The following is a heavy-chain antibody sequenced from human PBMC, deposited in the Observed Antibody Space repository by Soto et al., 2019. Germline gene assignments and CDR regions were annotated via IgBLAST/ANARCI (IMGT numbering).Heavy chain of an antibody. CDR1: GGIFTASA. J-gene: IGHJ6*02. V-gene: IGHV1-69*13. CDR2: VIPMFGTA. CDR3: AVGFKLDYYSLDV. Sequence: GASVKVSCKPSGGIFTASAISWVRQAPGQGPEWMGGVIPMFGTANYPQRFQGRVTINADESTNTAYMQLSSLRSEDTAVYFCAVGFKLDYYSLDVWGQGTTVTVSS. D-gene: IGHD3-10*01.